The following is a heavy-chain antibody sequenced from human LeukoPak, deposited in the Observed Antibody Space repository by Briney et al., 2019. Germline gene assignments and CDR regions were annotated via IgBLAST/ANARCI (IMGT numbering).Heavy chain of an antibody. V-gene: IGHV1-2*02. CDR1: GGTFSSYA. CDR3: ARKSAARSTSEFDC. D-gene: IGHD2-2*01. CDR2: INPNSGGT. Sequence: GASVKVSCKASGGTFSSYAISWVRQAPGQGLEWMGWINPNSGGTNYAQKFQGRVTMTSDTSISTAYMELSSLRSDDTAVYYCARKSAARSTSEFDCWGQGTLVTVSS. J-gene: IGHJ4*02.